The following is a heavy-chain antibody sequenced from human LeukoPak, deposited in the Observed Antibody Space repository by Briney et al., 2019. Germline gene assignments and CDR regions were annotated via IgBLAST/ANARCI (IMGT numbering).Heavy chain of an antibody. Sequence: SQTLSLTCAISGDSVSSNSAAWNWIRRSPSRGLEWLGRTYYRTKWYNDYAVSVKSRITINPDTSKNQFSLQLNSVTPEDTAVYYCARGGTIAVAGFDYWGQGTLVTVSS. J-gene: IGHJ4*02. CDR3: ARGGTIAVAGFDY. CDR2: TYYRTKWYN. V-gene: IGHV6-1*01. D-gene: IGHD6-19*01. CDR1: GDSVSSNSAA.